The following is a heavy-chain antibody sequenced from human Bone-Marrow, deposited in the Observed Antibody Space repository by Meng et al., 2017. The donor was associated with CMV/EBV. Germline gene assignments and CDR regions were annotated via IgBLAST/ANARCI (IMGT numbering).Heavy chain of an antibody. V-gene: IGHV1-18*01. CDR1: GGNFSSYA. D-gene: IGHD3-3*01. J-gene: IGHJ6*02. CDR3: ARGGAGGYDFWSGYLFYYGMDV. CDR2: ISAYNGNT. Sequence: ASVKVSCKASGGNFSSYAISWVRQAPGQGLEWMGWISAYNGNTNYAQKLQGRVTMTTDTTTSTAYMELRSRRSDDTAVYYCARGGAGGYDFWSGYLFYYGMDVWGQGTTVTVSS.